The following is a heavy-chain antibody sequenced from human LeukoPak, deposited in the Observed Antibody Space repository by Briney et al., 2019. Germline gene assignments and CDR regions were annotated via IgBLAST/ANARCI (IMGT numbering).Heavy chain of an antibody. J-gene: IGHJ4*02. CDR1: GYTSTSYG. Sequence: GASVKVSCKASGYTSTSYGISWVRQAPGQGLEWMGWISAYNGNTNYAQKLQGRVTMTTDTSTSTAYMELRSLRSDDTAVYYCARGPNYYDSSGFDYWGQGTLVTVSS. D-gene: IGHD3-22*01. CDR3: ARGPNYYDSSGFDY. CDR2: ISAYNGNT. V-gene: IGHV1-18*01.